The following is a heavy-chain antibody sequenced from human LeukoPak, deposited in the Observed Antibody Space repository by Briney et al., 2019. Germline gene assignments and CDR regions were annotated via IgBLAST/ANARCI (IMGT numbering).Heavy chain of an antibody. CDR3: ARTLRGGNHVRVYYYGMDV. CDR1: GGSVSSGSYY. CDR2: IYYSGST. J-gene: IGHJ6*02. Sequence: SETLSLTCTVSGGSVSSGSYYWSWIRQPPGKGLEWIGYIYYSGSTNYNPSLKSRVTISVDTSKNQFSLKLSSVTAADTAVYYCARTLRGGNHVRVYYYGMDVWGQGTTVTVSS. D-gene: IGHD3-10*01. V-gene: IGHV4-61*01.